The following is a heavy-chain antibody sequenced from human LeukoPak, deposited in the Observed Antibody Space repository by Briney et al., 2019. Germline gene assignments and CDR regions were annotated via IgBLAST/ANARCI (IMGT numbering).Heavy chain of an antibody. D-gene: IGHD1-7*01. CDR2: INPNSGGT. V-gene: IGHV1-2*02. J-gene: IGHJ4*02. CDR3: ARALGITGTTFADFDY. CDR1: GYTFTSYY. Sequence: ASVKVSCKASGYTFTSYYMHWVRQAPGQGLEWMGWINPNSGGTNYAQKFQGRVTMTRDTSISTAYMELSRLRSDDTAVYYCARALGITGTTFADFDYWGQGTLVTVSS.